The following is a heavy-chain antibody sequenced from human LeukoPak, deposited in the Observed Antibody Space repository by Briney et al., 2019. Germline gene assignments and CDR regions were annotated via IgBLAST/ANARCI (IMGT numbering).Heavy chain of an antibody. CDR2: IFYSGST. Sequence: PSETLSLTCTVSGGSISGYYWSWIRQPPGKGLEWVGYIFYSGSTNYNPSLKSRVTISVDTSKNQFSLKLSSVTAADTAVYYCARGEWDLLFDYWGQGTLVTVSS. J-gene: IGHJ4*02. CDR1: GGSISGYY. V-gene: IGHV4-59*01. CDR3: ARGEWDLLFDY. D-gene: IGHD1-26*01.